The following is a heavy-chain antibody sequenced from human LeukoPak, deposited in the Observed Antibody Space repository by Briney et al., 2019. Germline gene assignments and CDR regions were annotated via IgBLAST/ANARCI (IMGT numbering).Heavy chain of an antibody. CDR3: ARGEYCSGGSCYWKVLD. V-gene: IGHV3-11*04. D-gene: IGHD2-15*01. J-gene: IGHJ4*02. CDR1: GFTFDDYG. Sequence: PGGSLRLSCAASGFTFDDYGMSWVRQAPGKGLEWVSYISSSGSTIYYADSVKGRFTISRDNAKNSLYLQMNSLRAEDTAVYYCARGEYCSGGSCYWKVLDWGQGTLVTVSS. CDR2: ISSSGSTI.